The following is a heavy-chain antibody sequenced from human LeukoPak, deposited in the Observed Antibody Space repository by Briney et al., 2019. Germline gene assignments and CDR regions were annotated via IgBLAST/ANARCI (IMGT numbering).Heavy chain of an antibody. CDR3: AREGPNLYSSSWAPIPHYYYYGMDV. CDR2: IYTSGST. CDR1: GGSISSSSYY. J-gene: IGHJ6*02. V-gene: IGHV4-61*02. D-gene: IGHD6-13*01. Sequence: SETLSLTCTVSGGSISSSSYYWGWIRQPAGKGLEWIGRIYTSGSTNYNPSLKSRVTMSVDTSKNQFSLKLSSVTAADTAVYYCAREGPNLYSSSWAPIPHYYYYGMDVWGQGTTVTVSS.